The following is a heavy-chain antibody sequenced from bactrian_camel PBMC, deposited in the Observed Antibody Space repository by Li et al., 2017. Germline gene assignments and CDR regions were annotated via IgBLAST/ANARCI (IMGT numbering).Heavy chain of an antibody. V-gene: IGHV3-1*01. CDR1: GLTFGNYA. J-gene: IGHJ7*01. CDR2: ITSPDSSA. D-gene: IGHD2*01. Sequence: VQLVESGGGLVQAGGFLRLSCTVSGLTFGNYAMGWFRQAPGKGLEWVSAITSPDSSAYYADSVKGRFPISRDNAKNTLFLLLNSLRTEDTAMYYCAKDFDGSLWTYYGMDYWGKGTQVTVS.